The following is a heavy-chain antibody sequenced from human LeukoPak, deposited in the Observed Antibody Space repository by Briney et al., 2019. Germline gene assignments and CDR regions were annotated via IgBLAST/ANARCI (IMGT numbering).Heavy chain of an antibody. CDR2: INDREST. CDR1: GGSFSAYY. Sequence: PSETLSLTCAVYGGSFSAYYWSWIRQFPGKGLAWIGEINDRESTNYNPSLKSRVTISVDTSMNQFSLKLSSVTAADTAVYYCARGFYGGNPASVDHWGQGTLVTVSS. CDR3: ARGFYGGNPASVDH. V-gene: IGHV4-34*01. J-gene: IGHJ4*02. D-gene: IGHD4-23*01.